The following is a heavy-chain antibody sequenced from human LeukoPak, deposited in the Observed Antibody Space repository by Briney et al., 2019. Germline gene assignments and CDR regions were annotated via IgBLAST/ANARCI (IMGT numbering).Heavy chain of an antibody. V-gene: IGHV4-34*01. D-gene: IGHD6-6*01. CDR3: ARGAYGIAARPMDY. CDR1: GGSFSGYY. J-gene: IGHJ4*02. Sequence: SETLSLTCAVYGGSFSGYYWSWIRQPPGKGPEWIGEINHSGSTNYNPSLKSRVTISVDTSKNQFSLKLSSVTAADTAVYYCARGAYGIAARPMDYWGQGTLVTVSS. CDR2: INHSGST.